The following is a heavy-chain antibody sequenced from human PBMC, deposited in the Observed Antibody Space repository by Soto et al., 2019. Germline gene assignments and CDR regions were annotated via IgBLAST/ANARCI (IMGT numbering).Heavy chain of an antibody. J-gene: IGHJ5*02. V-gene: IGHV1-46*01. CDR3: AGEGSVDSNWFDP. Sequence: QMQLVQSGAEVKKPGASVKVSCKASGYTFTSYYLHWVRQAPGQGLEWMGMISPSGGSTSYAQKFQGRVNVTRDTSTSTVYMELNSLRSEDTAVYYCAGEGSVDSNWFDPWGQGTLVTVSS. CDR1: GYTFTSYY. D-gene: IGHD3-3*01. CDR2: ISPSGGST.